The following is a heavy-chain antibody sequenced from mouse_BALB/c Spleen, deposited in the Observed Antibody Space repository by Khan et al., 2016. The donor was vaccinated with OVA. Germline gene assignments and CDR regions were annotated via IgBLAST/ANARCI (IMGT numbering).Heavy chain of an antibody. Sequence: EVELVESGGDLVKPGGSLKLSCAASGFTFNNYAMSWVRQTPEKRLEWVATVSSGGSFTYYPASVKGRFTIARDNAKSSLYLQRSSLKSEDTARCDCARQDGIYEGPFDYWGQGTTLTVSA. D-gene: IGHD2-3*01. J-gene: IGHJ2*01. CDR3: ARQDGIYEGPFDY. CDR1: GFTFNNYA. CDR2: VSSGGSFT. V-gene: IGHV5-6*01.